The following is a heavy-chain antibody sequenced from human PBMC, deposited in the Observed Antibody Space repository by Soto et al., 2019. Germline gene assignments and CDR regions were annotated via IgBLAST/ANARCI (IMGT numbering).Heavy chain of an antibody. Sequence: QVQLVESGGGVVQPGRSLRLSCAASGFTFSSYGMHWVRQAPGKGLEWVAVISDDGSNIYYADSVKGRFTISRDNCKNTLYLQMNSLRAEVTVVYYCAKDLGAGCCWYATDDSFEIWGQGTMVTVSS. CDR3: AKDLGAGCCWYATDDSFEI. J-gene: IGHJ3*02. CDR1: GFTFSSYG. CDR2: ISDDGSNI. D-gene: IGHD6-13*01. V-gene: IGHV3-30*18.